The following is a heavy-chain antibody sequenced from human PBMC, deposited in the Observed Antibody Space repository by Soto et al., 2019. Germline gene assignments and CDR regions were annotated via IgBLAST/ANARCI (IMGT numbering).Heavy chain of an antibody. CDR1: GYTFTSYA. CDR3: ARVVPPTWFDP. Sequence: AASVKVSCKASGYTFTSYAMHWVRQAPGQRLEWMGWINAGNGNTKYSQKFQGRVTITRDTSASTAYMELSSLRSEDTAVYYCARVVPPTWFDPWGQGTLVTVSS. D-gene: IGHD1-26*01. CDR2: INAGNGNT. V-gene: IGHV1-3*01. J-gene: IGHJ5*02.